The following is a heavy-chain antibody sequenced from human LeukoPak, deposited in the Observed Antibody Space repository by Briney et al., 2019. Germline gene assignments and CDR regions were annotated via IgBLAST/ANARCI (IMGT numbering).Heavy chain of an antibody. V-gene: IGHV4-39*07. CDR1: GGSISSSSYY. Sequence: PSETLSLTCTVSGGSISSSSYYWSWIRQPPGKGLEWIGEINHSGSTNYNPSLKSRVTISVDTSKNQFSLKLSSVTAADTAVYYCARGPYYYDSSGYYPDYWGQGTLVTVSS. D-gene: IGHD3-22*01. CDR3: ARGPYYYDSSGYYPDY. J-gene: IGHJ4*02. CDR2: INHSGST.